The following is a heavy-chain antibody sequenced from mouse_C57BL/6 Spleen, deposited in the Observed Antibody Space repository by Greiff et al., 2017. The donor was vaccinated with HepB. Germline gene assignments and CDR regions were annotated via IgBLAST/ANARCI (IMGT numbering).Heavy chain of an antibody. CDR1: GYSITSGYY. V-gene: IGHV3-6*01. Sequence: EVQLQQSGPGLVKPSQSLSLTCSVTGYSITSGYYWNWIRQFPGNKLEWMGYISYDGSNNYNPSLKNRISITRDTSKNQFFLKLNSVTTEDTATYYCARDGGGGYFDYWGQGTTLTVSS. CDR3: ARDGGGGYFDY. J-gene: IGHJ2*01. CDR2: ISYDGSN. D-gene: IGHD1-1*02.